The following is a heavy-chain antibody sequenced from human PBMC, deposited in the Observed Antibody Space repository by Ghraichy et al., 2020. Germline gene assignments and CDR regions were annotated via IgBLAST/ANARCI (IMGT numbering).Heavy chain of an antibody. CDR1: GGTFSTYG. J-gene: IGHJ2*01. CDR3: ARGPSPYYYDSSGNYSDWYFDL. CDR2: IIPIFSTT. V-gene: IGHV1-69*13. D-gene: IGHD3-22*01. Sequence: SVKVSCKASGGTFSTYGISWVRQAPVQWLEWMGGIIPIFSTTNYAHKFQGRVTITADESTSTAYMELSSLISEDPAVYYCARGPSPYYYDSSGNYSDWYFDLWGRGTLVTVSS.